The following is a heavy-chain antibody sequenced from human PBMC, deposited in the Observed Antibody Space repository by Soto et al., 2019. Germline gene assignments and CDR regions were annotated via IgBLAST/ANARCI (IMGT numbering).Heavy chain of an antibody. CDR2: MNPFSGNT. V-gene: IGHV1-8*01. D-gene: IGHD6-13*01. CDR1: GYTFASYD. CDR3: ARDVAAADY. Sequence: VASVKVSCKTSGYTFASYDINWVRQATGQGLEWMGWMNPFSGNTVYAQEFQGRVTMTRNTSITTAYMELSSLRSEDTAVYYCARDVAAADYWGQGTLVTVSS. J-gene: IGHJ4*02.